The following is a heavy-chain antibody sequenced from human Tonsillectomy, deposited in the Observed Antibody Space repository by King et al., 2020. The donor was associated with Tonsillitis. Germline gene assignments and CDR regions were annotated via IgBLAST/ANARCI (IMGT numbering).Heavy chain of an antibody. CDR2: ISYDGKNK. CDR3: AVRRDCSDSNCYNAFYI. J-gene: IGHJ3*02. D-gene: IGHD2-2*02. CDR1: AFTFRTYV. Sequence: VQLVESGGGVVQPGTSLRLSCEVSAFTFRTYVLDWVRQAPGKGLEWVAGISYDGKNKVYAESGKGRFTISRDNSKNTLFMQLNSLRPEDTAVYYCAVRRDCSDSNCYNAFYIWGQGTMVTVSS. V-gene: IGHV3-30*04.